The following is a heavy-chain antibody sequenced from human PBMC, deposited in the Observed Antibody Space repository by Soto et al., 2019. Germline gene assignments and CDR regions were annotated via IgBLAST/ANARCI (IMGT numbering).Heavy chain of an antibody. D-gene: IGHD4-17*01. CDR2: IYYSGSTYSRGST. J-gene: IGHJ5*02. V-gene: IGHV4-30-4*01. CDR1: GGSISSGDYY. CDR3: ARDYGDYNWFDP. Sequence: LSLTCTVSGGSISSGDYYWSWIRQPPGKGLEWIGYIYYSGSTYSRGSTYYNPSLKSRVTISVDTSKNQFSLKLNSVTAADTAVYYCARDYGDYNWFDPWGQGTLVTVSS.